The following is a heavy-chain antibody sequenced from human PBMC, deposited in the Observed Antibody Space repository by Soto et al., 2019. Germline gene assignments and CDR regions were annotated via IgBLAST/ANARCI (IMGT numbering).Heavy chain of an antibody. Sequence: ASVKVSCKASGYTFTRYTMNWVRQAPAQSLEWMGWINPDTGNSKSSQKFQDRFIITRDTSASTAYMDLSSLGAEDMDVYYCARGIATGQLDPWGQGTLVTVSS. V-gene: IGHV1-3*01. D-gene: IGHD2-15*01. CDR3: ARGIATGQLDP. CDR1: GYTFTRYT. J-gene: IGHJ5*02. CDR2: INPDTGNS.